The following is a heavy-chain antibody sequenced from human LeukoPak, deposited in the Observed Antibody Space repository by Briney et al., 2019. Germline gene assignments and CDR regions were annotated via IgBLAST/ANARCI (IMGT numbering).Heavy chain of an antibody. J-gene: IGHJ6*03. CDR2: IYYSGST. V-gene: IGHV4-61*08. D-gene: IGHD3-16*01. CDR1: GDSISSGDYY. Sequence: SSETLSLTCTVSGDSISSGDYYWSWIRQPPGKGLEWIGYIYYSGSTNYNPSLKSRVTISVDTSKNQFSLKLSSVTAADTAVYYCARETSQKGAHYMDVWGKGTTVTISS. CDR3: ARETSQKGAHYMDV.